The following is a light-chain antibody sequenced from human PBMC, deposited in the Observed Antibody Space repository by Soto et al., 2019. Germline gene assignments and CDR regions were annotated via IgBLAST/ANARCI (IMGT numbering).Light chain of an antibody. CDR1: QSVLYSSDNKNY. CDR2: WAS. J-gene: IGKJ1*01. V-gene: IGKV4-1*01. Sequence: DIVMTQSPDSLAVSLGERATINCKSSQSVLYSSDNKNYLTWYQQRPGQPPKLLIYWASTRESGVPDRFSGSGSGTDFTLTISSLPAEDVAVYYCQQYYTTPWTFGQGNKVEI. CDR3: QQYYTTPWT.